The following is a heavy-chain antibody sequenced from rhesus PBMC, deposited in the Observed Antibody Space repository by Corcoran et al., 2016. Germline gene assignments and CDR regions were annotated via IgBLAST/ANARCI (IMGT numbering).Heavy chain of an antibody. D-gene: IGHD4-29*01. CDR2: IYGSGESN. Sequence: QVQLQESGPAVVKPSETLSLTCAVSGGSISSSNWWSWIRQSPGKGVKWMGGIYGSGESNEYNSSRKSGVTISIDTCKNHCSLKLSSVTAADPAVYYCARPSTVAASHAFDFWGQGLRVTVSS. CDR3: ARPSTVAASHAFDF. J-gene: IGHJ3*01. CDR1: GGSISSSNW. V-gene: IGHV4-93*02.